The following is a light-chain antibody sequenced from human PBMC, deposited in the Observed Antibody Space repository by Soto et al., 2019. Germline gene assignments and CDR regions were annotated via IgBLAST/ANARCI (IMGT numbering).Light chain of an antibody. Sequence: QSALTQPASVSGSPGQSITISCTGTSSDIGGYNYVSWYQQHPGKAHKLMIYEVSNRPSGVSNRFSGSKSGNTASLTISGLQAEDEADYYCSSYTTSSPPVLFGGGTKLTVL. CDR1: SSDIGGYNY. CDR2: EVS. J-gene: IGLJ2*01. CDR3: SSYTTSSPPVL. V-gene: IGLV2-14*01.